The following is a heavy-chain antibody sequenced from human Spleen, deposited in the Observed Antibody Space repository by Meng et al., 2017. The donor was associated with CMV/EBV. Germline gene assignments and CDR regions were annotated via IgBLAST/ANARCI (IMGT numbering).Heavy chain of an antibody. V-gene: IGHV1-2*02. Sequence: ASVKVSCKTSGYSFSDYYIQWVRQAPGQGPEWMGWINPNSGGTNYAQKFQGRVTITADKSTSTACMELSSLRSEDTAVYYCARGLGRDGYNYAYWGQGTLVTVSS. J-gene: IGHJ4*02. CDR3: ARGLGRDGYNYAY. CDR1: GYSFSDYY. D-gene: IGHD5-24*01. CDR2: INPNSGGT.